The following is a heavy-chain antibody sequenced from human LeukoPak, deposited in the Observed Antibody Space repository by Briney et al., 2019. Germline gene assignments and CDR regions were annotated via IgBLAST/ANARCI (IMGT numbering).Heavy chain of an antibody. J-gene: IGHJ4*02. Sequence: GGSLRLSCAASGFSFSGYSINWVRQAPGKGLEWISYISGSSSTIYYADSVRGRFTISRDNAKNSLYLQMNSLRDEDTAVYYCARNRITFGDPGLDYWGQGTLVTVSS. D-gene: IGHD3-16*01. V-gene: IGHV3-48*02. CDR3: ARNRITFGDPGLDY. CDR1: GFSFSGYS. CDR2: ISGSSSTI.